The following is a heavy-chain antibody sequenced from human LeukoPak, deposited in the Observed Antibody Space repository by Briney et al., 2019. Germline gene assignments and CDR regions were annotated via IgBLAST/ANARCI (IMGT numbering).Heavy chain of an antibody. V-gene: IGHV4-38-2*02. CDR3: ARGGSGWPFNYYYYYMDV. CDR2: IYHSGST. CDR1: SYSINSNYY. Sequence: ETLSLTCSVSSYSINSNYYWGWIRQPPGKGLEWIGSIYHSGSTYYNPSLKSRVTISVDTSKNQFSLKLSSVTAADTAVYYCARGGSGWPFNYYYYYMDVWGKGTTVTISS. D-gene: IGHD6-19*01. J-gene: IGHJ6*03.